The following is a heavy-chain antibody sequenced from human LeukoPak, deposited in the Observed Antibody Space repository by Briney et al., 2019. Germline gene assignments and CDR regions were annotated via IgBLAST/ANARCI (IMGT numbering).Heavy chain of an antibody. D-gene: IGHD6-6*01. V-gene: IGHV4-59*01. J-gene: IGHJ4*02. Sequence: KSSETLSLTCTVSGGSISSYYWSWIRQPPGRGLEWTGYIYYSGSTNYNPSLKSRVTISVDTSKNQFSLKLSSVTAADTALYYCARGVEYSSSSGLGYWGQRTLVTVSS. CDR1: GGSISSYY. CDR2: IYYSGST. CDR3: ARGVEYSSSSGLGY.